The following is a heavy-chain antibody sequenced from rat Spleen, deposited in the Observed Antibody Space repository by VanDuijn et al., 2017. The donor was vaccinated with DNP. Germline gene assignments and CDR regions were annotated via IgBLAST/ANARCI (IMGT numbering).Heavy chain of an antibody. CDR1: GFTFNDFY. CDR2: ISSDGTST. D-gene: IGHD4-3*01. CDR3: ARWYNSGYYFDY. J-gene: IGHJ2*01. Sequence: EVQLVESGGGLVQPGRSLKLSCTGSGFTFNDFYMAWVRQTPTKGLEWVASISSDGTSTYSRDSVKGRFTISRDNAKSALYLQMNSLRSEDMATYYCARWYNSGYYFDYWGQGVMVTVSS. V-gene: IGHV5-22*01.